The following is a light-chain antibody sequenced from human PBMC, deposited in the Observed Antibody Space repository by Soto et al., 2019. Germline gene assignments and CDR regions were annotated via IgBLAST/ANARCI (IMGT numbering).Light chain of an antibody. V-gene: IGLV2-23*02. CDR3: CSYAGSTTLL. CDR1: SSDVGSYNL. J-gene: IGLJ3*02. Sequence: QSALTQPASVSGSPGQSITISCTGTSSDVGSYNLVSWYQQHPGKAPKLMIYEVSKRPSGVSNRFSGSKSDNTASLTISGLQAEDEGDYYCCSYAGSTTLLFGGGTKLTVL. CDR2: EVS.